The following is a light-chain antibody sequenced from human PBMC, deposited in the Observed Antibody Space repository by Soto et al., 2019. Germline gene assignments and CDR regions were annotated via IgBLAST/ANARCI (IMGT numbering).Light chain of an antibody. Sequence: IQMTQSPSSVSASVGDPVTLSCQTSHGVSGWLAWYQQKLGKAPTLLIYTVSNLQSGVPSRFSGSGSGTAFSLTITILQPEDFATFFCQQGTTFPFTFGPGTTVEVK. J-gene: IGKJ3*01. V-gene: IGKV1-12*01. CDR1: HGVSGW. CDR2: TVS. CDR3: QQGTTFPFT.